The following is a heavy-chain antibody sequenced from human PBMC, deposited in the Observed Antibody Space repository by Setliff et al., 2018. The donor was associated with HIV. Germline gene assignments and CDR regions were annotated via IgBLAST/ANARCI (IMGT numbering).Heavy chain of an antibody. CDR1: GGFISSSSYY. V-gene: IGHV4-39*07. J-gene: IGHJ4*02. Sequence: SETLSLTCTVSGGFISSSSYYWGWIRQPPGKGLEWIGSIYYSGGNYCNPSLKSRVTISVDTSKNQFSLKLSSVTAADTAVYYCARASPFTIFGVVINYFDSWGQGSLVTVSS. CDR3: ARASPFTIFGVVINYFDS. D-gene: IGHD3-3*01. CDR2: IYYSGGN.